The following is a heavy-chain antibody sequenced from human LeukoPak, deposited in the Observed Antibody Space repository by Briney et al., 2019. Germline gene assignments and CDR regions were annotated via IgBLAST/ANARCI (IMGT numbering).Heavy chain of an antibody. CDR1: GFTFSGSA. CDR2: IRSKANSYAT. J-gene: IGHJ4*02. CDR3: TRPHTYYYDSSGRDY. V-gene: IGHV3-73*01. Sequence: GGSLRLSRAASGFTFSGSAMHWVRQASGKGLEWVGRIRSKANSYATAYAASVKGRFTISRDDSKDTAYLQMNSLKTEDTAVYYCTRPHTYYYDSSGRDYWGQGTLVTVSS. D-gene: IGHD3-22*01.